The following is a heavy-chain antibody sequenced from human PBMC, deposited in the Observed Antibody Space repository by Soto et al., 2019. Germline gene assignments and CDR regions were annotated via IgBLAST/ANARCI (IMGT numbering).Heavy chain of an antibody. D-gene: IGHD3-3*01. CDR2: ISYDGTNK. CDR3: ARPGSGYDVLSGQYFYYYHTMDV. J-gene: IGHJ6*02. CDR1: CFIFSTYA. V-gene: IGHV3-30-3*01. Sequence: SLRLSCAASCFIFSTYAMHWVRQVQGKGLEWVAVISYDGTNKYYADSVKGRFTISRDNSRNTIYLQMNSLTTDDTAVYYCARPGSGYDVLSGQYFYYYHTMDVWGQGTTVTVSS.